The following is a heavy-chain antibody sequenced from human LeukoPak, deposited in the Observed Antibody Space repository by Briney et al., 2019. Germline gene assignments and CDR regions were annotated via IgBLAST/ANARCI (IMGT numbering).Heavy chain of an antibody. CDR1: GYPLTGYY. CDR2: INPNSGGT. CDR3: ARYGEVGASAFDI. V-gene: IGHV1-2*02. Sequence: VASVKVSCKASGYPLTGYYMHWVRQAPGQGLEWMGWINPNSGGTNYAQKFQGRVTMTRDTSISTAYMELSRLRSDDTAVYYCARYGEVGASAFDIWGQGTMVTVSS. J-gene: IGHJ3*02. D-gene: IGHD1-26*01.